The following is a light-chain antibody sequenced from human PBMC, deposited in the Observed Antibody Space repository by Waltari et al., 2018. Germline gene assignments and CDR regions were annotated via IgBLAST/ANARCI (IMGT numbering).Light chain of an antibody. J-gene: IGKJ1*01. CDR2: DVS. V-gene: IGKV3-20*01. CDR3: QQFSGSPWT. Sequence: IVLTQSPGTLSLSPGERATLSCRASQGVTNNYLAWYQQKPGQAPRLLIYDVSRRATGIPDRFSGSGSGTDFTLTISRLEPEDFGVYFCQQFSGSPWTFGQGTRVEIK. CDR1: QGVTNNY.